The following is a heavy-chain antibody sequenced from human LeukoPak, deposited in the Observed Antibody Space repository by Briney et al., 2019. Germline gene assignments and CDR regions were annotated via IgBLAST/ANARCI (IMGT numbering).Heavy chain of an antibody. CDR2: IYYSGST. D-gene: IGHD2-15*01. V-gene: IGHV4-30-4*01. J-gene: IGHJ2*01. CDR3: ARDLYSLRYFDL. CDR1: GGSISSYY. Sequence: SETLSLTCTVSGGSISSYYWSWIRQPPGKGLEWIGYIYYSGSTYYNPSLKSRVTISVDTSKNQFSLKLSSVTAADTAVYYRARDLYSLRYFDLWGRGTLVTVSS.